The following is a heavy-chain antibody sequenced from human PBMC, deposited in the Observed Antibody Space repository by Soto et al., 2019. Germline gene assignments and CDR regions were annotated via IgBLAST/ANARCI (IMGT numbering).Heavy chain of an antibody. J-gene: IGHJ3*02. D-gene: IGHD3-22*01. CDR1: GISIRSRAYC. V-gene: IGHV4-30-2*01. CDR2: IYHSGST. Sequence: TLSLTSAVSGISIRSRAYCWTWIRPPPGKGLEWIGEIYHSGSTNYNPSLKSRVTISVDKSKNQFSLKLSSVTAADTAVYYCARAYSEWLLLHELDAFDIWGQGTMVT. CDR3: ARAYSEWLLLHELDAFDI.